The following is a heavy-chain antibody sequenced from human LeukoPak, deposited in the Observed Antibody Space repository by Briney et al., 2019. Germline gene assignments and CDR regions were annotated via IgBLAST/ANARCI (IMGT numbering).Heavy chain of an antibody. CDR3: ARGALHYYYYYMDV. CDR1: GGSFSGYY. V-gene: IGHV4-34*01. Sequence: SETLSLTCAVYGGSFSGYYWSWIRQPPGKGLEWIGEINHSGSTNYNPSLKSRVTISVDTSKNQFSLKLSSVTAADTAVYYCARGALHYYYYYMDVWGKGTTVTVSS. CDR2: INHSGST. J-gene: IGHJ6*03. D-gene: IGHD6-6*01.